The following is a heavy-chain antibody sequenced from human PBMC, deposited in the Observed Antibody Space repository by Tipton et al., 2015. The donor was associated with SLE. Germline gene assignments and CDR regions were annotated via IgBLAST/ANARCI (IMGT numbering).Heavy chain of an antibody. Sequence: TLSLTCTVSGGSISRSTYHWGWIRQPPGKGLEWIGNFYFLGSTFYNPSLKSRVTISVDTSKNQFSLKLSSVTAADTAVYYCARIGQWLIQGYFDLWGRGTLVTVSS. J-gene: IGHJ2*01. CDR1: GGSISRSTYH. D-gene: IGHD6-19*01. CDR3: ARIGQWLIQGYFDL. V-gene: IGHV4-39*01. CDR2: FYFLGST.